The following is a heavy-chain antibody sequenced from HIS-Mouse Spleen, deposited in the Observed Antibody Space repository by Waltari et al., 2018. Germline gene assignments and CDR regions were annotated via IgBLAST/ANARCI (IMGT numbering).Heavy chain of an antibody. Sequence: QVTLRESGPALVKPPQTLTLTCTFSGFSLSTSGMCVSWIRQHPGKALEWLARIDWDDDKYYSTSLKTRLTISKDTSKNQVVLTMTNMDPVDTATYYCARIAEGYSSGWYAFDYWGQGTLVTVSS. CDR3: ARIAEGYSSGWYAFDY. CDR2: IDWDDDK. CDR1: GFSLSTSGMC. D-gene: IGHD6-19*01. J-gene: IGHJ4*02. V-gene: IGHV2-70*15.